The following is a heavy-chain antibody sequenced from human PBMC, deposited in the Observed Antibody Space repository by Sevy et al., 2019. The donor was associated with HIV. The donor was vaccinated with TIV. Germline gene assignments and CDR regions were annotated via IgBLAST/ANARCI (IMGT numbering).Heavy chain of an antibody. J-gene: IGHJ6*02. Sequence: VGSLRLSCAGSGLSVSDNYMNWVRQAPGKGLELVSVFYSDGRTYYADSVKGRFTISRDNSKNTLYLHMSNLRPEDTAVYYCARDRYYDASGYYYYYYGMDVWGQGTTVTVSS. CDR3: ARDRYYDASGYYYYYYGMDV. D-gene: IGHD3-22*01. V-gene: IGHV3-66*01. CDR1: GLSVSDNY. CDR2: FYSDGRT.